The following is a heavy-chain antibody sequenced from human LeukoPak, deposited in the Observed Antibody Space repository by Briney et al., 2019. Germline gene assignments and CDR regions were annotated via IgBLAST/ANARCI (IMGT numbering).Heavy chain of an antibody. CDR3: ARDALNPSYYDFWSGYPFDY. V-gene: IGHV1-69*05. Sequence: SVKVSCKASGGTFSSYAISWVRQAPGQGLEWMGRIIPIFGTSNYAQKFHGRVTINTDESTSTAYMELSSLRSEDTAVYYCARDALNPSYYDFWSGYPFDYWGQGTLVTVSS. D-gene: IGHD3-3*01. CDR1: GGTFSSYA. CDR2: IIPIFGTS. J-gene: IGHJ4*02.